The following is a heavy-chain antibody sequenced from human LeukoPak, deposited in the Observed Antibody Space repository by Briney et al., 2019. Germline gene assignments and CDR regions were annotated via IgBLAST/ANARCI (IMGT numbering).Heavy chain of an antibody. D-gene: IGHD6-19*01. Sequence: GGSLRLSCAASGFTFSSYGMHWVRQAPGKGLEWVAFIRFDGSNKYYADSVKGRFAISRDNSKLYLQMNSLRAEDTAVYYCAKKGYSNGWRDSYYFDCWGQGTLVTVSS. V-gene: IGHV3-30*02. CDR3: AKKGYSNGWRDSYYFDC. CDR1: GFTFSSYG. CDR2: IRFDGSNK. J-gene: IGHJ4*02.